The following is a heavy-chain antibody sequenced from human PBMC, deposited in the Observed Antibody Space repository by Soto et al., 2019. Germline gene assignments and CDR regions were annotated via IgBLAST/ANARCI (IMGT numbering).Heavy chain of an antibody. CDR2: IYSGGNT. CDR1: GFSISSNY. Sequence: EVQLVESGGGLIQPGGFLRLSCAASGFSISSNYMSWVRQAPGKGLEWVSVIYSGGNTHYADSVKGRFTISRDNSKNTLYLQMNSLRAEDTAVYYWARDSTWIPYYHYGMEVWGQGTTVTVSS. D-gene: IGHD5-18*01. CDR3: ARDSTWIPYYHYGMEV. J-gene: IGHJ6*02. V-gene: IGHV3-53*01.